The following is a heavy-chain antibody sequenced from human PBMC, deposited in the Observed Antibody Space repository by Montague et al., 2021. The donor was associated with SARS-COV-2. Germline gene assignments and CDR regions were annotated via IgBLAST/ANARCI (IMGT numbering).Heavy chain of an antibody. J-gene: IGHJ4*02. Sequence: SETLSLTCAVSGGSVSRGYYYWSWIRLPAGKGLEWIGRIYRSGXPXYXXXXEXRVVLSVDTSRNQFSMKMTSVTAADTAMYYCARGVDTGVVTVTGGFDSWGQGTLVIVSS. CDR1: GGSVSRGYYY. D-gene: IGHD5-18*01. CDR3: ARGVDTGVVTVTGGFDS. V-gene: IGHV4-61*10. CDR2: IYRSGXP.